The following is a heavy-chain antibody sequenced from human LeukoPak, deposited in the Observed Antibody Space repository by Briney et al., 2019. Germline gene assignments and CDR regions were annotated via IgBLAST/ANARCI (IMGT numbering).Heavy chain of an antibody. J-gene: IGHJ4*02. Sequence: GESLKISCKGSEYSFTSYWIGWVRQMPGKGLEWMGIIWPGDSETRYSPSFQGQVTISADKSISTAYLQWSSLKASDTALYYCARKGLTSRRLSFFDSWGQGSRVT. CDR2: IWPGDSET. CDR3: ARKGLTSRRLSFFDS. D-gene: IGHD3/OR15-3a*01. CDR1: EYSFTSYW. V-gene: IGHV5-51*01.